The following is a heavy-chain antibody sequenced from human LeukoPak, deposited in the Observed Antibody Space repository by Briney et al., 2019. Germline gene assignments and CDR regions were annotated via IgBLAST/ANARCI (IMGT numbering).Heavy chain of an antibody. Sequence: GGSLRLSCTASGFTFGDYTMNWVRQAPGKGLEWVGFIRSKAYGRTIEYAASVKGRFTISRDDSKSIAYLQLNSLKAEDTAVYYCTKGSCSGGSCYSTSWGQGTLVTVSS. D-gene: IGHD2-15*01. J-gene: IGHJ5*02. V-gene: IGHV3-49*04. CDR3: TKGSCSGGSCYSTS. CDR2: IRSKAYGRTI. CDR1: GFTFGDYT.